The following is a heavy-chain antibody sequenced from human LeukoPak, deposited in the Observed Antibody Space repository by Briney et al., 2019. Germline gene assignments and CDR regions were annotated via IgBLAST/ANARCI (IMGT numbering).Heavy chain of an antibody. J-gene: IGHJ4*02. CDR2: ISGSGGST. CDR1: GFTFSSYA. CDR3: AKDIDLTYYFDY. V-gene: IGHV3-23*01. D-gene: IGHD3-16*01. Sequence: GGSLRLSCAASGFTFSSYAVSWVRQAPGKGLEWVSAISGSGGSTYYADSVKGRFTISRDNSKNTLYLQMNSLRAEDTAVYYCAKDIDLTYYFDYWGQGTLVTVSS.